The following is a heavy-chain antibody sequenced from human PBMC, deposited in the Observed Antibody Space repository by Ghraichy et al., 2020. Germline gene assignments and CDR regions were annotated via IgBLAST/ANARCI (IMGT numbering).Heavy chain of an antibody. D-gene: IGHD6-19*01. CDR1: GGSIIGYY. CDR3: ARAVYSSTSPVYYYYYYMDV. Sequence: SETLSLTCTVSGGSIIGYYWSWIRQPPGKGLEWIGYLFHSGTTNYSPYSGNTNYNPSLKSRVTISVDASNNQFSLRLTSVSAADTAVYYCARAVYSSTSPVYYYYYYMDVWGKGTAVTVSS. V-gene: IGHV4-59*01. CDR2: LFHSGTTNYSPYSGNT. J-gene: IGHJ6*03.